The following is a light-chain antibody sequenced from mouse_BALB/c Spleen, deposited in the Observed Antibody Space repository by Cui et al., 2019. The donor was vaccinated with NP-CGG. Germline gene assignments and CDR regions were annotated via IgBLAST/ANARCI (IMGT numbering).Light chain of an antibody. Sequence: QAVVTQESALTTSPGETVTFTCRSSTGAVTTSNYANWVQEKPDHLFTGLIGGTNNRAPGVPARFSGSLIGDKAALPITGAQTEDEAIYFCALWYSNHWVFGGGTKLTVL. J-gene: IGLJ1*01. CDR3: ALWYSNHWV. V-gene: IGLV1*01. CDR1: TGAVTTSNY. CDR2: GTN.